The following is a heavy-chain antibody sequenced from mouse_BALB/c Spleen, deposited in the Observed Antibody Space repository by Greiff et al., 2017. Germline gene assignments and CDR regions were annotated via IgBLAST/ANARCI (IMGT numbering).Heavy chain of an antibody. CDR2: ISSGGGST. D-gene: IGHD2-2*01. CDR1: GFAFSSYD. V-gene: IGHV5-12-1*01. Sequence: EVKLVESGGGLVKPGGSLKLSCAASGFAFSSYDMSWVRQTPEKRLEWVAYISSGGGSTYYPDTVKGRFTISRDNAKNTLYLQMSSLKSEDTAMYYCARQDYGYDLYYFDYWGQGTTLTVSS. CDR3: ARQDYGYDLYYFDY. J-gene: IGHJ2*01.